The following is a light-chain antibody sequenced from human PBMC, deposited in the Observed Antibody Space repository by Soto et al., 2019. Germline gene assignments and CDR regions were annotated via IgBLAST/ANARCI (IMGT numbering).Light chain of an antibody. CDR1: QSVSSSY. Sequence: EIVLTQSPGTLSLSPGERATLSCRASQSVSSSYLAWYQHKPGQAPRLLIYGASSRATGIPDRFSGSGSGTDFTLTISRLELEDLAVYYCQRYGSSPRFTFGPGTKVDIK. J-gene: IGKJ3*01. CDR3: QRYGSSPRFT. CDR2: GAS. V-gene: IGKV3-20*01.